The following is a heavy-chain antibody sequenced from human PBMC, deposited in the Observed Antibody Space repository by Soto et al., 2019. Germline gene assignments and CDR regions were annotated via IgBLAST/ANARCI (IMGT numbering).Heavy chain of an antibody. CDR2: TRNKANSYTT. Sequence: PGGSLRLSCAASGFTFSDHYMDWVRQAPGKGLEWVGRTRNKANSYTTEYAASVKGRFTISRDDSKNSLYLQMNSLKTEDTAVYYCARDVGIYGDYALDYWGQGTLVTVSS. CDR3: ARDVGIYGDYALDY. V-gene: IGHV3-72*01. CDR1: GFTFSDHY. D-gene: IGHD4-17*01. J-gene: IGHJ4*02.